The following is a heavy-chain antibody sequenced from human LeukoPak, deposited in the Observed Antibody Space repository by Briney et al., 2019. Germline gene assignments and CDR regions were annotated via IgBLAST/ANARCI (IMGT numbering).Heavy chain of an antibody. V-gene: IGHV3-7*01. CDR1: GFTFSSYW. D-gene: IGHD5-18*01. CDR2: IKQDGSEK. J-gene: IGHJ5*02. CDR3: ARDVLRWIRRHNWFDP. Sequence: GGSLRLSCAASGFTFSSYWMSWVRQAPGKGLEGVADIKQDGSEKYYVDSVKGRFTISRDNAKNSLYLQMNSLRAEDTALYYCARDVLRWIRRHNWFDPWGQGTLVTVSS.